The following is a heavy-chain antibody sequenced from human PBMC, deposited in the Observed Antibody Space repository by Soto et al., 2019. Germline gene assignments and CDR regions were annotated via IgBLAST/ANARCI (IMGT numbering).Heavy chain of an antibody. D-gene: IGHD2-2*01. CDR3: ARKIPGSTSRPDYWYFDL. V-gene: IGHV3-23*01. J-gene: IGHJ2*01. CDR2: ISGGGDAT. Sequence: EVHLLESGGGLVQPGGSLRLSCAGSGFTFINYAMNWVRQAPGKGLEWVSTISGGGDATFFADSVRGRFTISRDNSKNTVTQQMINLGVDDTAVYFCARKIPGSTSRPDYWYFDLWGRGTLVTVSS. CDR1: GFTFINYA.